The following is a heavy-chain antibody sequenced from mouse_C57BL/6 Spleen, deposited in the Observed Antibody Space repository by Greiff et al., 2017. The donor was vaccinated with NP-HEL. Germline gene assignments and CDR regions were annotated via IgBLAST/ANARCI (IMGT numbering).Heavy chain of an antibody. CDR2: IDPATGNT. J-gene: IGHJ1*03. D-gene: IGHD2-13*01. CDR3: ARWGDRSVRYFDV. V-gene: IGHV14-3*01. Sequence: EVQLQQSVAELVRPGASVKLSCTASGFNIKNSYMHWVRQRPEQGLEWIGRIDPATGNTKYAPNFQGKATITADTSSTTAYLQLISLTAEDTATYYCARWGDRSVRYFDVWGTGTTVTVSS. CDR1: GFNIKNSY.